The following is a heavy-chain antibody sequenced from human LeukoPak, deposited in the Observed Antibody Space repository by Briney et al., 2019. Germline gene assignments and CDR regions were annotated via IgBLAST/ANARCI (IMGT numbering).Heavy chain of an antibody. D-gene: IGHD2-15*01. V-gene: IGHV5-51*01. CDR2: IYPGDSDT. J-gene: IGHJ4*02. CDR3: ARHADLGYCSGGSCCSYAC. Sequence: GESLKISCKGSGYSFTSYWIGWVRQMPGKGLEWMGIIYPGDSDTRYSPSFQGQVTISADKSISTAYLQWSSLKASDTAMYYCARHADLGYCSGGSCCSYACWGQGTLVTVSS. CDR1: GYSFTSYW.